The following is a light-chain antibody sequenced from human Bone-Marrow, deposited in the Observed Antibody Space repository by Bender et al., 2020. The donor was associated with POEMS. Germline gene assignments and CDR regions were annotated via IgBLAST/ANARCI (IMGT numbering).Light chain of an antibody. CDR1: ISDIGAYDY. V-gene: IGLV2-8*01. CDR2: EVT. J-gene: IGLJ2*01. Sequence: QSALTQPPSASGSPGRSVTISCTGAISDIGAYDYVYWYQQHPDKAPKLLISEVTKRPSGVPDRFSGSKSGNTASLTVSGLQADDEADYYCSSYAGLNNRVIFGGGTRLTVL. CDR3: SSYAGLNNRVI.